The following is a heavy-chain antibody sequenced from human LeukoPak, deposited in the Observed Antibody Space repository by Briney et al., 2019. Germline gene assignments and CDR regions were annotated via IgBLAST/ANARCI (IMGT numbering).Heavy chain of an antibody. Sequence: SETLSLTCTVSGDSISSYYWSWIRQPPGKGLEWIGYIYYSGSTNYNPSLKSRVTISVDTSKNQFSLKLSSVTAADTAVYYCARDARGYSYIDYWGQGTLVTVSS. CDR2: IYYSGST. CDR1: GDSISSYY. J-gene: IGHJ4*02. CDR3: ARDARGYSYIDY. D-gene: IGHD5-18*01. V-gene: IGHV4-59*01.